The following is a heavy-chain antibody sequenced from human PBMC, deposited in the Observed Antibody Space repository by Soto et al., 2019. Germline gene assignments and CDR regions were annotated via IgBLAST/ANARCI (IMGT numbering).Heavy chain of an antibody. J-gene: IGHJ4*02. CDR3: ARDRFGLFDY. Sequence: QVQLVESGGGLVKPGGSLRLSCTASGFIFTEYYMAWIRQAPGKGLEWVSYSSSAATTVHYTDSVRGRFTISRDNAKNTLYLQMNNLRAEDTAVYYCARDRFGLFDYLGQGTQVTVSS. CDR1: GFIFTEYY. V-gene: IGHV3-11*01. CDR2: SSSAATTV. D-gene: IGHD3-10*01.